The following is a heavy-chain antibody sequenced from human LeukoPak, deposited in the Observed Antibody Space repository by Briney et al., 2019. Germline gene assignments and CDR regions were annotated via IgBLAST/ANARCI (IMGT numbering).Heavy chain of an antibody. V-gene: IGHV4-59*08. J-gene: IGHJ2*01. CDR3: ARLGKMNLVQGVFWYFDL. CDR2: IYNTGNS. CDR1: GGSVSSDS. Sequence: SETLSLTCTVSGGSVSSDSWNWIRQSPGKGLEWIGYIYNTGNSNHNPSLKNRVTISFDKSRSQLSLVLTSVTAADTAIYYCARLGKMNLVQGVFWYFDLWGRGTLVTVSS. D-gene: IGHD3-10*01.